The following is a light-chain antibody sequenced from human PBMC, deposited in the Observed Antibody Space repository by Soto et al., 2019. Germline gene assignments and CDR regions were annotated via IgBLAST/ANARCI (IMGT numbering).Light chain of an antibody. CDR2: GAS. CDR3: QQHNDWPT. V-gene: IGKV3-15*01. Sequence: EIVMTQSPATLSVSPGERVTLSCRASQRISSNLAWYQQRPGQAPRLLIYGASTRATGVPTRFSGSGSGTEFILTISSVESEDFAIYYCQQHNDWPTFGQGTRLEIK. J-gene: IGKJ5*01. CDR1: QRISSN.